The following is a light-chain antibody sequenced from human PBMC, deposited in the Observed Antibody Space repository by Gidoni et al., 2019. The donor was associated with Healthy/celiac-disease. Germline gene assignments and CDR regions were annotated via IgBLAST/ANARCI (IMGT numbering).Light chain of an antibody. V-gene: IGKV3-11*01. CDR3: QQRSNWPPWT. CDR2: DAS. J-gene: IGKJ1*01. CDR1: QSVSSY. Sequence: EIVLTQSPATLSLSPGERAPLACRASQSVSSYFACYQQKPGQAPSLLIYDASNRATRIPARFSGSGSGTDFSLTISSLEPEDFAVYYCQQRSNWPPWTFGQGTKVEIK.